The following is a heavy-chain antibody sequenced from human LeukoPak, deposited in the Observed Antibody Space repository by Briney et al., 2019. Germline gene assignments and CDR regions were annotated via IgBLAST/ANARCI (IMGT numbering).Heavy chain of an antibody. D-gene: IGHD6-19*01. Sequence: SETLSLTCSVSGDSISSSGYYWDWIRQPPGKGLEWIGSIHHSGNTNYNPSLKSRVTISVDTSKNQFSLKLSSVTAADTAVYYCARRTLLYSSGWYLHWGQGTLVTVSS. CDR3: ARRTLLYSSGWYLH. J-gene: IGHJ4*02. CDR1: GDSISSSGYY. V-gene: IGHV4-39*07. CDR2: IHHSGNT.